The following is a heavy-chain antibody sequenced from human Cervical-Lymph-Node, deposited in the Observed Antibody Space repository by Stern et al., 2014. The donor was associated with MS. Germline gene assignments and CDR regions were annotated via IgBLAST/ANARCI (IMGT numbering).Heavy chain of an antibody. CDR2: TYFMVTT. J-gene: IGHJ5*02. CDR1: GDSIRGNY. V-gene: IGHV4-59*01. Sequence: QVQLQESDPGLVKPSETLSLTCSVSGDSIRGNYWSWIRQPPGQGLEWIGYTYFMVTTYYNPSLKSRVTISIDTSNTQFSLRLNSLTAADTAVYYCARVVVLAGSRWFAPLGQGILVSVSS. D-gene: IGHD2-15*01. CDR3: ARVVVLAGSRWFAP.